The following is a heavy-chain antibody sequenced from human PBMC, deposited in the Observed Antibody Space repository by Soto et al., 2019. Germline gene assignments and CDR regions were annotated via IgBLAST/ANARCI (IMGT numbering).Heavy chain of an antibody. D-gene: IGHD6-19*01. CDR3: ARASSGWDYYYMDV. CDR2: INPNSGGT. Sequence: ASVKVSCKASGYTFTGYYMHWVRHAPGQGLEWMGWINPNSGGTNYAQKFQGWVTMTRDTSISTAYMELSRLRSDDTAVYYCARASSGWDYYYMDVWGKGTTVTVSS. V-gene: IGHV1-2*04. J-gene: IGHJ6*03. CDR1: GYTFTGYY.